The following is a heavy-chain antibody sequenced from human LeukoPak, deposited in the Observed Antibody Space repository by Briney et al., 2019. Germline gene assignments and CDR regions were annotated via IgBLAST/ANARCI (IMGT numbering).Heavy chain of an antibody. Sequence: GGSLRLSCAASGFTFSSYWMSWVRQAPGKGLEWVANIKQDGSEKYYVDSVKGRFTISRDNAKNSLYLQMNSLRAEDTAVYYCAREGGSGSYPFDYWGQGTLVTVSS. CDR3: AREGGSGSYPFDY. CDR2: IKQDGSEK. D-gene: IGHD3-10*01. CDR1: GFTFSSYW. V-gene: IGHV3-7*01. J-gene: IGHJ4*02.